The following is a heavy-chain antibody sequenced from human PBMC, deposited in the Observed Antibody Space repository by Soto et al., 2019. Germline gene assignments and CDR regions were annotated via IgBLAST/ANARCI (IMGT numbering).Heavy chain of an antibody. D-gene: IGHD3-10*01. Sequence: SRTLSLTCAVSGDSVSTNSAAWNWIRQSPSRGLEWLGRTYYRSKWYNDYAVSVKSRIKINADTSKNQISLQLNSVTPEDTAVYYCVIVGPDYYYFGVVVWGQGTPVTVSS. CDR2: TYYRSKWYN. CDR1: GDSVSTNSAA. CDR3: VIVGPDYYYFGVVV. V-gene: IGHV6-1*01. J-gene: IGHJ6*02.